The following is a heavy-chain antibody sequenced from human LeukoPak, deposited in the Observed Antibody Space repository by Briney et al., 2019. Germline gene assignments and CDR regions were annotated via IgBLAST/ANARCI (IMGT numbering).Heavy chain of an antibody. J-gene: IGHJ6*02. CDR2: ISYDGSNK. CDR3: ARDRGAAAGSFYGMVV. Sequence: GGSLRLSCAASGFTFSSYAMHWVRQAPGHGLEWVAVISYDGSNKYYADSVKGRFTNSRDNSKNTLYLQMNSLRAEDTAVYYCARDRGAAAGSFYGMVVWGQGTTVTVSS. CDR1: GFTFSSYA. D-gene: IGHD6-13*01. V-gene: IGHV3-30-3*01.